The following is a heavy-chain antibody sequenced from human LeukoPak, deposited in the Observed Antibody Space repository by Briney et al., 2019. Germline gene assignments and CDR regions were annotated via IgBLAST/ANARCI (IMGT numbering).Heavy chain of an antibody. CDR3: AIHPELYFFDY. J-gene: IGHJ4*02. CDR2: ISYSGST. D-gene: IGHD3-10*01. CDR1: GASISSYY. Sequence: SETLSLTCTVSGASISSYYWSWIRQPPGKGLEWIGYISYSGSTNYNPSLKSRVTISADTSKNQVSLTLSSVTAADTAVYYCAIHPELYFFDYWGQGTLVTVSS. V-gene: IGHV4-59*08.